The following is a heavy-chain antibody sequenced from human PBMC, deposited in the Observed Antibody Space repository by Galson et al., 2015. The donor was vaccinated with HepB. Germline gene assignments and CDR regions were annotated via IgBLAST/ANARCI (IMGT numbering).Heavy chain of an antibody. Sequence: LRLSCAASGFSFDDYSMHWVRQAPGKGLEWVSVISWEGSDTYYADSVKGRFTISRDNNKNTLYLQMDSLRTEDTALYYCAKDPDAAAGTVLEYWGQGTLVTVSS. CDR2: ISWEGSDT. V-gene: IGHV3-43*01. CDR3: AKDPDAAAGTVLEY. CDR1: GFSFDDYS. J-gene: IGHJ4*02. D-gene: IGHD6-13*01.